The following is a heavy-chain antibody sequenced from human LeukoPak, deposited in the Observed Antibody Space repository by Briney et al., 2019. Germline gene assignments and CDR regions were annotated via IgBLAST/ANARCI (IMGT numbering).Heavy chain of an antibody. Sequence: VKVSCKASGGTFSSYAISWVRQAPGQGLEWMGGIIPIFGTANYAQKFQGRVTITADESTSTAYMVLSSLRSEDTAVYYCARDRDPSQWLVYDYWGQGTLVTVSS. D-gene: IGHD6-19*01. CDR1: GGTFSSYA. CDR2: IIPIFGTA. CDR3: ARDRDPSQWLVYDY. V-gene: IGHV1-69*01. J-gene: IGHJ4*02.